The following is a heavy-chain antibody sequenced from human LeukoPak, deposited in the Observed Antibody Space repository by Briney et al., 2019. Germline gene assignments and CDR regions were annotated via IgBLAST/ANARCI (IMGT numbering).Heavy chain of an antibody. V-gene: IGHV4-61*02. D-gene: IGHD4-17*01. Sequence: SETLSLTCTVSGGSISSGSYYWSWIRQPAGKGLEWIGRIYASGSTNYNPSLKSPVIISVDTSKNQFSLKLSSVTAADTAVYYCAREIYGDYGAFDYWGQGTLVTVSS. CDR2: IYASGST. CDR1: GGSISSGSYY. J-gene: IGHJ4*02. CDR3: AREIYGDYGAFDY.